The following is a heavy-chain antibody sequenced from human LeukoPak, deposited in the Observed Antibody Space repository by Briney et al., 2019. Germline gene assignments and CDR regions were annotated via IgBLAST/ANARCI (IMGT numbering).Heavy chain of an antibody. D-gene: IGHD3-16*02. Sequence: SGGSLRLSCAASGFTFTSLAMTWVRQAPGKGLEWVSAISGSGGSTYYADSVKGRFTISRDNSKNTLYLQMNSLRAEDTAVYFCARHDSFIPYWGQGTLVTVTS. V-gene: IGHV3-23*01. CDR2: ISGSGGST. CDR1: GFTFTSLA. CDR3: ARHDSFIPY. J-gene: IGHJ4*02.